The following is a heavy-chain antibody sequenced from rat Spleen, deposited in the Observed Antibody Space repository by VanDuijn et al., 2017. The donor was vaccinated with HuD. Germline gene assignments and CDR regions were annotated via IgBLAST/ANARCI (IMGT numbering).Heavy chain of an antibody. CDR2: ITNASGRT. D-gene: IGHD1-9*01. Sequence: EVQLVESGGGLVQPGRSLKLSCVTSGFTFNYYWMTWIRQAPGKGLEWVASITNASGRTYYPDSVKGRFTISRDTAQNTLYLQMNSLRSEDTATYYGARHGGTMGITGYFDFWGPGTMVTVSS. CDR1: GFTFNYYW. J-gene: IGHJ1*01. V-gene: IGHV5-31*01. CDR3: ARHGGTMGITGYFDF.